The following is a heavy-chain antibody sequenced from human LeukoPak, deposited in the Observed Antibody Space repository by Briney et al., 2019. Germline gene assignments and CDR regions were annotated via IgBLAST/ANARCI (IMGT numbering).Heavy chain of an antibody. CDR1: GHTFTSFG. Sequence: ASVKVSCKTSGHTFTSFGISWVRQAPGQGLEWMGWISAYNGDTKSAPKFQGRVTMTTDTPTTTAYLVLRSLRSDDTAVYYCARTCPLLYCSSSFFDPWGRGTLVTVSS. CDR3: ARTCPLLYCSSSFFDP. D-gene: IGHD2-2*01. J-gene: IGHJ5*02. CDR2: ISAYNGDT. V-gene: IGHV1-18*01.